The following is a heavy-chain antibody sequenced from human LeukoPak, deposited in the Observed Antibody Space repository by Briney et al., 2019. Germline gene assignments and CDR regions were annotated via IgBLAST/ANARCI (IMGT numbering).Heavy chain of an antibody. J-gene: IGHJ3*02. CDR2: ISYSGST. CDR3: ARVQDYYDSSGSFDAFDI. D-gene: IGHD3-22*01. V-gene: IGHV4-39*07. Sequence: SETLSLTCTVSGGSISSSSYYWGWIRQPPGKGLEWIGSISYSGSTYYNPSLKSRVTISADTSKNQFSLKLSSVTAADTAVYYCARVQDYYDSSGSFDAFDIWGQGTMVTVSS. CDR1: GGSISSSSYY.